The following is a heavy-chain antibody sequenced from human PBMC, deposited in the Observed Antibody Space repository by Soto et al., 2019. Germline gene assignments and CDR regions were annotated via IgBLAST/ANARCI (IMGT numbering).Heavy chain of an antibody. D-gene: IGHD6-13*01. V-gene: IGHV6-1*01. CDR1: GDSVSSTSAA. J-gene: IGHJ4*02. CDR3: ARDWRIAAAGLWVYFDY. Sequence: SQTLSLTCAISGDSVSSTSAAWNWIRQSPSRGLEWLGRTYYRSKWYNDYAVSVKSRITTNPDTSKTQFSLQLNSVTPEDTAVYYCARDWRIAAAGLWVYFDYWGQGTLVTVSS. CDR2: TYYRSKWYN.